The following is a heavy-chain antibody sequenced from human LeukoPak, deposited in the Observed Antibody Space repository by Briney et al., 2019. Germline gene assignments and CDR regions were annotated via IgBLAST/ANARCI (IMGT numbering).Heavy chain of an antibody. CDR3: ARISSSNWYNERGAFDV. J-gene: IGHJ3*01. CDR1: GGSISSYY. D-gene: IGHD6-13*01. Sequence: NPSETLSLTCTVSGGSISSYYWSWIRQPPGKGLEWIGFAYYTGSTNYSPSLKSRVTISVDTSKNQFSLKLRSVTAADTAVYYCARISSSNWYNERGAFDVWGQGTMVTVSS. CDR2: AYYTGST. V-gene: IGHV4-59*01.